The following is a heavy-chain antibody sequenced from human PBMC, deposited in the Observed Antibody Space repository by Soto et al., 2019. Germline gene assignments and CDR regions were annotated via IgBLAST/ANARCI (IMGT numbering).Heavy chain of an antibody. J-gene: IGHJ6*02. Sequence: EVQLLESGGGLVQPGGSLRLSCAASGFTFGSYAMSWVRQAPGKGLEWVSGISNSGGGTYYADSVKGRFTISRDNSKNTLYLQMNSLRAEDTAVYYCAKLESYYGYYYYGMDVWGQGTTVTVSS. CDR1: GFTFGSYA. D-gene: IGHD1-26*01. V-gene: IGHV3-23*01. CDR3: AKLESYYGYYYYGMDV. CDR2: ISNSGGGT.